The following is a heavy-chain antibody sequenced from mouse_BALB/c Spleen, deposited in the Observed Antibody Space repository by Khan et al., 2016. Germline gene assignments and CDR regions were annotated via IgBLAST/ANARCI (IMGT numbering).Heavy chain of an antibody. J-gene: IGHJ2*01. CDR2: ISYSGST. D-gene: IGHD2-3*01. V-gene: IGHV3-8*02. Sequence: EVELQQSGPSFVKPSQTLYLTCSVTGDSINSGYWNWIRKFPGNKLEYMGYISYSGSTYYNPYIKSRISITRDTSKKQYYLQLNSLTTEDTATYYCATYDCCLFSYWGQGTTLTVSS. CDR3: ATYDCCLFSY. CDR1: GDSINSGY.